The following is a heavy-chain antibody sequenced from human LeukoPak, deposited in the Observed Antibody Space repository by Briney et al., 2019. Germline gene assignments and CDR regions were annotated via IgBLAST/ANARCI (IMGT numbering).Heavy chain of an antibody. J-gene: IGHJ4*02. CDR1: GYRFTSHW. D-gene: IGHD6-13*01. CDR3: ARQGGLAAAGGALDY. CDR2: IYPGESDT. V-gene: IGHV5-51*01. Sequence: GGALEISCSGSGYRFTSHWIGWRRQMPGKGLEWVGIIYPGESDTSYRPSFQGQVTISADNSINTAYLQWNSLKASDTAMYYCARQGGLAAAGGALDYWGQGTLVTVSS.